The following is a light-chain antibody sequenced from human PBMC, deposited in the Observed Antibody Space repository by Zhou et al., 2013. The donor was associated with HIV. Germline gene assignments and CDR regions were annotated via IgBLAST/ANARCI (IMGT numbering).Light chain of an antibody. CDR2: AAS. Sequence: AIQMTQSPSSLSASVGDRVIITCRASQGIRNDLGWYQQKPGKAPKLLIYAASSLESGVPSRFSGSGSGTDFTLTISSLQPEDFATYYCQQYKTHWTFGQGTKVEIK. CDR1: QGIRND. CDR3: QQYKTHWT. J-gene: IGKJ1*01. V-gene: IGKV1-6*01.